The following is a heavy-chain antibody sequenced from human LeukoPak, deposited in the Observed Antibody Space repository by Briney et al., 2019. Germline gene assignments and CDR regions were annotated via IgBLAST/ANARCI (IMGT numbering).Heavy chain of an antibody. J-gene: IGHJ4*02. CDR3: ARLDGADYYDSSGYQYYFDY. CDR2: IIPIFGTA. CDR1: GGTFSSYA. Sequence: ASVTVSCKASGGTFSSYAISWVRQAPGQGLEWMGGIIPIFGTANYAQKFQGRVTITADKSTSTAYMELSSLRSEDTAVYYCARLDGADYYDSSGYQYYFDYWGQGTLVTVSS. V-gene: IGHV1-69*06. D-gene: IGHD3-22*01.